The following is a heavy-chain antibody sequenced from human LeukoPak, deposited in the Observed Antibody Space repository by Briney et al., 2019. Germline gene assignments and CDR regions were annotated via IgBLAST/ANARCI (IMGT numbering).Heavy chain of an antibody. V-gene: IGHV4-34*11. J-gene: IGHJ4*02. CDR1: GGSFSGYY. CDR3: ARGSGWLPDF. CDR2: MSYDGST. D-gene: IGHD6-19*01. Sequence: PSETLSLTCAVYGGSFSGYYWSWIRQPPGKGLEWIAFMSYDGSTDYNPSLKSRVTISVDTSKNQFSLKLSSVTAADTAVYYCARGSGWLPDFWGQGTLVTVSS.